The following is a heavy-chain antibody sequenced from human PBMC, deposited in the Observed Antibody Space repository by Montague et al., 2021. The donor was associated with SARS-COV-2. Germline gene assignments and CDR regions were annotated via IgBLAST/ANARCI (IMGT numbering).Heavy chain of an antibody. D-gene: IGHD2-15*01. CDR2: IYDSGST. Sequence: SETLSLTCTVSGGSISSGGYYWSWIRQPPGKGLEWIGYIYDSGSTNYKSSLKSRVTISVDTSKNQFSLKLNSVTAADTAVYYCARERRYCSGGSCYSGWFDPWGREPWSPSPQ. CDR3: ARERRYCSGGSCYSGWFDP. CDR1: GGSISSGGYY. V-gene: IGHV4-61*08. J-gene: IGHJ5*02.